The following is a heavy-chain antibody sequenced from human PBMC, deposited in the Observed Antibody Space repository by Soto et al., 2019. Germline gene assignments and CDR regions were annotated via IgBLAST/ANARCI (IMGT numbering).Heavy chain of an antibody. CDR2: VHYIGST. CDR3: ARAAAPGWWVFDY. J-gene: IGHJ4*02. CDR1: GGSVSSGDYY. V-gene: IGHV4-61*08. D-gene: IGHD6-13*01. Sequence: SETLSLTCTVCGGSVSSGDYYWSWIRQPPGKGLEWIGYVHYIGSTKYNPSLESRVTISVDTSKNQFSLKLNSVTAADTVVYYCARAAAPGWWVFDYCGQGTLVTLCS.